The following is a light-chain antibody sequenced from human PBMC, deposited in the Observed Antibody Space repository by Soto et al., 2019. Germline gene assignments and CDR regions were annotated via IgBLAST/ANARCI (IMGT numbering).Light chain of an antibody. Sequence: DIQMTQSPSSLSASVGDRVTITCQASQAINNDLLWYQQKPGQPPKLLIYGASLLETGVPSRFSGSGSGKHFTFTITSLQPEDIATYYCQQYDNVPTFGQGTKLEMK. J-gene: IGKJ2*01. V-gene: IGKV1-33*01. CDR1: QAINND. CDR2: GAS. CDR3: QQYDNVPT.